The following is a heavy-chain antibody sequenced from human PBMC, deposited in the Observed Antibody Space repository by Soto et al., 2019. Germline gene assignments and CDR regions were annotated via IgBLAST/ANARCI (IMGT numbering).Heavy chain of an antibody. D-gene: IGHD6-19*01. V-gene: IGHV3-48*02. Sequence: GGPLRLSCAASGFTFSSYSMNWVRQAPGKGLEWVSYISSSSGTIYYADSVKGRFTISRDNAKNSLYLQMNSLRDEDTAVYYCARDMAAVAPLGGDPWGQGTLVTVSS. J-gene: IGHJ5*02. CDR3: ARDMAAVAPLGGDP. CDR1: GFTFSSYS. CDR2: ISSSSGTI.